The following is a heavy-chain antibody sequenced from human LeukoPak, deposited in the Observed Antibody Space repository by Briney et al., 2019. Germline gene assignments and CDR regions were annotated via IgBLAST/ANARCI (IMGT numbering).Heavy chain of an antibody. CDR3: ARGEQQSGDSFDY. D-gene: IGHD6-13*01. CDR1: GFTFSSYA. V-gene: IGHV3-23*01. Sequence: PGGSLRLSCAASGFTFSSYAMSWVRQAPGKGLEWVSAISGSGGSTYYADSVKGRFTISRDNSKNTLYLQMNSLRAEDTAVYYCARGEQQSGDSFDYWGQGTLVTVSS. CDR2: ISGSGGST. J-gene: IGHJ4*02.